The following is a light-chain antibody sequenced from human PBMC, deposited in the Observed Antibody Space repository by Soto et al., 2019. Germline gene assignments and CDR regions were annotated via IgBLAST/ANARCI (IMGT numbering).Light chain of an antibody. CDR1: SSDVGAYKY. J-gene: IGLJ2*01. V-gene: IGLV2-14*01. CDR3: SSHTRRSTLVV. Sequence: QSALTQPASVSGSPGQSITISCTGTSSDVGAYKYVSWYQQHPGKAPKLTIFEVSNRPSGVSNRFSGSKSDNTASLTISGLQGEDEGDYYCSSHTRRSTLVVFGGGTKVTVL. CDR2: EVS.